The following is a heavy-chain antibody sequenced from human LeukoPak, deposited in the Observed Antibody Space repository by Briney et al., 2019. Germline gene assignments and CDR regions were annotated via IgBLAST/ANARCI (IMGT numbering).Heavy chain of an antibody. CDR2: IYPGDSDT. Sequence: GESLKISCKGSGYMFTNYWIGWVRQMPGKGLEWMGIIYPGDSDTRYRPSFQGQVTISADKSISTAYLQWSSLKASDTAMYYCARFSSVVSLYHFDYWGRGTLVTVSS. CDR1: GYMFTNYW. V-gene: IGHV5-51*01. J-gene: IGHJ4*02. D-gene: IGHD2-8*01. CDR3: ARFSSVVSLYHFDY.